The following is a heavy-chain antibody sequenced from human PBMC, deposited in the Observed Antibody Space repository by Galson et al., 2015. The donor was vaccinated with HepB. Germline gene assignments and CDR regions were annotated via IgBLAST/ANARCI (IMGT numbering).Heavy chain of an antibody. D-gene: IGHD2-15*01. Sequence: SLRLSCAASGFTFSTYGMHWVRQAPGKGLEWVAVISYGGNNKYYADSLKGRFTISRDNSKNTLYLQMNSLRAEDTAVYYCAKINSPEGYCSGGSCYFDYWGQGTLVTVSS. V-gene: IGHV3-30*18. CDR2: ISYGGNNK. CDR3: AKINSPEGYCSGGSCYFDY. CDR1: GFTFSTYG. J-gene: IGHJ4*02.